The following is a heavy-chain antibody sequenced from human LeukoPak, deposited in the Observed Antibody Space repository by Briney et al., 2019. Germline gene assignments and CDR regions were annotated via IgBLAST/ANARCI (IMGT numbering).Heavy chain of an antibody. Sequence: GGSLRLSCAASGFTFSIYGMHWVRQAPGKGLEWVAFIRYDGSNKYYADSVKGRFTISRDNSKNTLYLQMNSLRAEDTAVYYCAKDGEYYYYMDVWGKGTTVTVCS. CDR3: AKDGEYYYYMDV. D-gene: IGHD3-10*01. CDR1: GFTFSIYG. CDR2: IRYDGSNK. J-gene: IGHJ6*03. V-gene: IGHV3-30*02.